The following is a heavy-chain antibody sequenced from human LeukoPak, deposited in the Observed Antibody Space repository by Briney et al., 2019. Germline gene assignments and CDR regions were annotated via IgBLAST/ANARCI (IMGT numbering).Heavy chain of an antibody. Sequence: GGSLRLSCAASGFTFSSYEMNWVRQAPGKGLEWVANIKKDGSEKYYVDSVKGRFTISRDNAKISLYLQMNSLRAEDTAVYYCARDLSGVTGYTYGRGIDYWGQGTLVTVSS. J-gene: IGHJ4*02. CDR3: ARDLSGVTGYTYGRGIDY. CDR2: IKKDGSEK. V-gene: IGHV3-7*01. D-gene: IGHD5-18*01. CDR1: GFTFSSYE.